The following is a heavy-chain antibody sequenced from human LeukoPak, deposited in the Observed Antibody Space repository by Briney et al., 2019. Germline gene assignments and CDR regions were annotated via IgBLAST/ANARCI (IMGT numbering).Heavy chain of an antibody. CDR3: ARDRATGNDNRGHDGDSFDM. Sequence: ASVKVSCKASGYTFTSYWMHWVRQAPGQGLEWMGIIKTSDGVTVVSQRFQARVTLTRDMSTSTVYMPLSSLRSDDTAVYFCARDRATGNDNRGHDGDSFDMWGQGTLVTVSS. V-gene: IGHV1-46*01. CDR2: IKTSDGVT. J-gene: IGHJ3*02. D-gene: IGHD3-22*01. CDR1: GYTFTSYW.